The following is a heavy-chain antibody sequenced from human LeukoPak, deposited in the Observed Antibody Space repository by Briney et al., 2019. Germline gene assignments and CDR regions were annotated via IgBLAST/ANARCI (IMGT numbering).Heavy chain of an antibody. CDR2: ISAYNGNT. D-gene: IGHD3-10*01. CDR3: ARVKTTMVREDY. V-gene: IGHV1-18*04. J-gene: IGHJ4*02. Sequence: ASVTVSCKASGYTFTSYGISWVRQAPGQGLEWMGWISAYNGNTNYAQKLQGRVTMTTDTSTSTAYMELRSLRSHDTAVYYCARVKTTMVREDYWGQGTLVTVSS. CDR1: GYTFTSYG.